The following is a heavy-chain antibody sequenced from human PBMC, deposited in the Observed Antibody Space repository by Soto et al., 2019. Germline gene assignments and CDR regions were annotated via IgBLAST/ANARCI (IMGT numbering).Heavy chain of an antibody. Sequence: SETLSLTSTVSGDSINNYYWSWIRQPPGKRLEWIGYIYYTGSTTYNPSLESRVTMSVDTSKNQFSLKLNSVNAADTAVYYCAKYRRTEAEGFTLDYWGRGTLVTVSS. J-gene: IGHJ4*02. V-gene: IGHV4-59*01. CDR1: GDSINNYY. D-gene: IGHD6-13*01. CDR2: IYYTGST. CDR3: AKYRRTEAEGFTLDY.